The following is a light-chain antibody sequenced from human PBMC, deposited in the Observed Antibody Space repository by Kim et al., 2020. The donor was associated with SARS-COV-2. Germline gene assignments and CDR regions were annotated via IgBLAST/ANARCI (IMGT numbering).Light chain of an antibody. V-gene: IGKV3-11*01. J-gene: IGKJ4*01. CDR1: QSVSSF. CDR3: QQRSNWLT. CDR2: DAS. Sequence: SLAPGESATRSGRASQSVSSFLAWYQQNPGQAPRLLIYDASNRATGIPARFSGSGSGTDFTLTISSLEPEDVAVYYCQQRSNWLTFGGGTKVDIK.